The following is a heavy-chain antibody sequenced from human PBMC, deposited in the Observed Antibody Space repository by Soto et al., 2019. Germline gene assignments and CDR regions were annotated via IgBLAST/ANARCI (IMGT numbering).Heavy chain of an antibody. J-gene: IGHJ4*02. D-gene: IGHD1-26*01. CDR1: NYSFSSFG. CDR3: ARDPFYSGSNLQVGLFDF. CDR2: INPSNDNT. Sequence: RASVKVSCKASNYSFSSFGISWMRQAPGQGLEWMAWINPSNDNTNYAQGLQGRVTLPSDTSTRKDYMELRRLPSDAQAVYYCARDPFYSGSNLQVGLFDFWGQGTLGTVSP. V-gene: IGHV1-18*01.